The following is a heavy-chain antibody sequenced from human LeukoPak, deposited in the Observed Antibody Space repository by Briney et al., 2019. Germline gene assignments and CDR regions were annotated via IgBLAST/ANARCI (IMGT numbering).Heavy chain of an antibody. CDR1: GFTFSSYA. J-gene: IGHJ4*02. CDR3: ASHRLDSGYDWLDY. CDR2: ISYDGSNK. D-gene: IGHD5-12*01. Sequence: PGGSLRLSCAASGFTFSSYAMHWVRQAPGKGLEWVAVISYDGSNKYYADSVKGRFTISRDNSKNTLYLQMNSLRADDTAVYYCASHRLDSGYDWLDYWGQGTLVTVSS. V-gene: IGHV3-30-3*01.